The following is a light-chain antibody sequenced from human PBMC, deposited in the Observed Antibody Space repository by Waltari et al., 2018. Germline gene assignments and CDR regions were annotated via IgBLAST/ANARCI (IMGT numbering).Light chain of an antibody. CDR3: LQLNSYPRT. Sequence: DIHLTQSPSFLSASVGDRVTITCRASQGLSSNLAWYQQKPGKAPKLLIYRASTLQSGVPSRFSGSESGTDFTLTISSLQPEDFATYYCLQLNSYPRTFGQGTKVEVK. CDR1: QGLSSN. CDR2: RAS. V-gene: IGKV1-9*01. J-gene: IGKJ1*01.